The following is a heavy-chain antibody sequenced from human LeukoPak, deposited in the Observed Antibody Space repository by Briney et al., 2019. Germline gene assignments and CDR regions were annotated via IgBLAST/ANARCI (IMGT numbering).Heavy chain of an antibody. CDR3: ARGYCSGGSSHGSY. V-gene: IGHV1-2*02. CDR2: INPNSGGT. Sequence: ASVWVSCKASGYTFTGYYMHWVRQAPGQGLEWMGWINPNSGGTNYAQKFQGRVTMTRDTSISTAYMELSRLRSDDTAVYYCARGYCSGGSSHGSYWGQGTLVTVSS. J-gene: IGHJ4*02. D-gene: IGHD2-15*01. CDR1: GYTFTGYY.